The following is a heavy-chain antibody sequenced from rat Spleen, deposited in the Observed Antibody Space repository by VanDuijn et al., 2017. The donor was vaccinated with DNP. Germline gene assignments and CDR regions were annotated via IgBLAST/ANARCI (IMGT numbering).Heavy chain of an antibody. J-gene: IGHJ4*01. CDR3: ARDLIIRDTTSAMDA. CDR1: GFTFSHYY. Sequence: VQLVESGGGLVQPGRSLKLSCGASGFTFSHYYMAWVRQAPKKGLEWMGIIWKNGATRYNSALKSRLSFSKATSKSQVFLKLNSLQIEDTATYYCARDLIIRDTTSAMDAWGQGTSVTVSS. CDR2: IWKNGAT. D-gene: IGHD4-3*01. V-gene: IGHV2-41*01.